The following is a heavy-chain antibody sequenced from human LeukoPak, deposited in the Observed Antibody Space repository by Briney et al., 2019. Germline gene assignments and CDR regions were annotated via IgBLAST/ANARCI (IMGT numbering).Heavy chain of an antibody. CDR1: GGSISSGGYY. V-gene: IGHV4-31*03. D-gene: IGHD4-11*01. J-gene: IGHJ4*02. CDR3: ARDRKYSNSYFDY. Sequence: TLSLTCTVSGGSISSGGYYWSWIRQHPGKGLEWIGYIYYSGSTYYNPSLKSRVTISVDTSKNQFSLKLSSVTAADTAVYYCARDRKYSNSYFDYWGQGTLVTVSS. CDR2: IYYSGST.